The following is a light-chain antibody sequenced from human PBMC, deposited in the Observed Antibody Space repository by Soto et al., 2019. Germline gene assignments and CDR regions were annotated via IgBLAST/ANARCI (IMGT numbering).Light chain of an antibody. J-gene: IGLJ2*01. CDR3: SAYTSNSSLI. Sequence: LTQPASVSVSRGHSITISCAGTMRDVGAYNLVSWYQQHPGRAPQLIIYEVRNRPSGISFRFSGSKSGNTASLTISGLQAEDEADYYCSAYTSNSSLIFGGGTKVTVL. V-gene: IGLV2-14*01. CDR1: MRDVGAYNL. CDR2: EVR.